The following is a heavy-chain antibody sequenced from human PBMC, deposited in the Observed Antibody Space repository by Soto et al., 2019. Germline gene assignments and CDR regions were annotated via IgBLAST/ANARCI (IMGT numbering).Heavy chain of an antibody. CDR3: ARIILSGYYGLEP. V-gene: IGHV4-59*01. J-gene: IGHJ5*02. CDR2: IYYTGKT. CDR1: GDSLTSYY. Sequence: QVQLQESGPGLVKPSETLSLTCSVSGDSLTSYYWTWVRQPPGQGLEWIGYIYYTGKTNYNPSLKRRVTISMDLSKNQFSLELRSLTAADTAVYYCARIILSGYYGLEPWGQGTLVIVSA. D-gene: IGHD3-9*01.